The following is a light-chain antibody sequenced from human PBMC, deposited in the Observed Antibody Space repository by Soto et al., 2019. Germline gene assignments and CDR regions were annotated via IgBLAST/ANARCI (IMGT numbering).Light chain of an antibody. CDR2: EVS. CDR1: SSDVGGYNY. V-gene: IGLV2-14*01. J-gene: IGLJ2*01. CDR3: SSYTTSSTRI. Sequence: QSVLTKPASVSGSPGQSITISCTGTSSDVGGYNYVSWYQHHPGKAPKLMIYEVSNRPSGVSNRFSGSKSGNTASLTISGLQTEDEADYYCSSYTTSSTRIFGGGTKLTVL.